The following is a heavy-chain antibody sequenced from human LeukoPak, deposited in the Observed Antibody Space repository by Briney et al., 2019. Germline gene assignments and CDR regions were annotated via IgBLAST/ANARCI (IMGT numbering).Heavy chain of an antibody. V-gene: IGHV4-59*01. CDR2: IYYSGST. D-gene: IGHD4-17*01. CDR1: GGSISSYY. Sequence: PSETLSLTCTVSGGSISSYYWSWIRQPPGKGLEWIGYIYYSGSTNYNPSLKSRVTISVDTSKSQFSLKLSSVTAADTAVYYCARVSYDYSDPQLVYWGQGTLVTVSS. J-gene: IGHJ4*02. CDR3: ARVSYDYSDPQLVY.